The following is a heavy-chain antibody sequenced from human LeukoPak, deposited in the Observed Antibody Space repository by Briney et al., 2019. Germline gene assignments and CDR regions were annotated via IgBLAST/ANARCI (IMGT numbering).Heavy chain of an antibody. CDR3: ARDSGGVVPAPPYYMDV. V-gene: IGHV3-48*01. CDR1: GFTFSSYS. D-gene: IGHD2-2*01. CDR2: ISSSSSTI. J-gene: IGHJ6*03. Sequence: PGGSLRLSCAASGFTFSSYSMNWVRQAPGKGLEWVSYISSSSSTIYYADSVKGRFTISRDNAKNSLYLQMNSLRAEDTAVYYCARDSGGVVPAPPYYMDVWGQGTMVTVSS.